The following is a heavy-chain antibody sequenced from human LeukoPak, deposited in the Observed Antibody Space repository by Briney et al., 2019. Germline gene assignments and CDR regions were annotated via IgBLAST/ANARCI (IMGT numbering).Heavy chain of an antibody. D-gene: IGHD6-13*01. CDR3: ARGRGYSSSWAAFDI. V-gene: IGHV3-21*01. Sequence: PGGSLRLSCAASGFTFSSYSMNWVRQAPGKGLEWVSSISSSSSYIYYADSVKGRFTISRDNAKNSLYLQMNSLRAEDTAVYYCARGRGYSSSWAAFDIWGQGTMVTVSS. J-gene: IGHJ3*02. CDR2: ISSSSSYI. CDR1: GFTFSSYS.